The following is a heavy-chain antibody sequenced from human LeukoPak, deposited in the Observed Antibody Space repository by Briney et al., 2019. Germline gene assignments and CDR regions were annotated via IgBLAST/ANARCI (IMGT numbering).Heavy chain of an antibody. Sequence: SETLSLTCTVSGVPISSYYWSWIRQPAGKGLEWIGRVYASGSTNYNPSLKSRVTMSVDTSKNQFSLKLSSVTASDTGVYYCAGPYTVTNYWGQGTLVTVSS. D-gene: IGHD4-17*01. CDR2: VYASGST. J-gene: IGHJ4*02. V-gene: IGHV4-4*07. CDR3: AGPYTVTNY. CDR1: GVPISSYY.